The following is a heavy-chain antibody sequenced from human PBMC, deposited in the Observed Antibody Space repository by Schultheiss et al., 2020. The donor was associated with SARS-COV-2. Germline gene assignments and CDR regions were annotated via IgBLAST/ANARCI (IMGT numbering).Heavy chain of an antibody. CDR1: GGSISSYY. V-gene: IGHV4-59*01. CDR3: ARTDFSNGYYLIDY. D-gene: IGHD3-3*01. J-gene: IGHJ4*02. Sequence: SETLSLTCTVSGGSISSYYWSWIRQPPGKGLEWIGDIYYSGSTNYNPSLKSRVTISVDTSKNQFSLKLSSVTAADTAVYHCARTDFSNGYYLIDYWGQGTLVTVSS. CDR2: IYYSGST.